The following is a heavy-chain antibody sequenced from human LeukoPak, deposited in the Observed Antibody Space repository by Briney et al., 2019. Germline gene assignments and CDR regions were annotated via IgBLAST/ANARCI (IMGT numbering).Heavy chain of an antibody. J-gene: IGHJ4*02. CDR2: INHSGST. Sequence: SETLSLTCAVYGGSFSGYYWSWIRQPPGKGLEWIGEINHSGSTKYNPSLKSRVTISVDTSKNQFSLKLSSVTAADTAVYYCARAGRDGYNEFDYWGQGTLVTVSS. CDR3: ARAGRDGYNEFDY. D-gene: IGHD5-24*01. CDR1: GGSFSGYY. V-gene: IGHV4-34*01.